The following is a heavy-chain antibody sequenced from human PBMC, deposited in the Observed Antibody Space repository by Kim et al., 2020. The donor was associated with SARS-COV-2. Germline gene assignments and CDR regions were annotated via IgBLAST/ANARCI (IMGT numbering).Heavy chain of an antibody. CDR3: ARAWNRFFDY. Sequence: IYAQNFQGRVTTTIDTSTNTVYMELSSLRSEDTAVYYCARAWNRFFDYWSQRTLVTVSS. J-gene: IGHJ4*02. D-gene: IGHD1-1*01. V-gene: IGHV1-46*01.